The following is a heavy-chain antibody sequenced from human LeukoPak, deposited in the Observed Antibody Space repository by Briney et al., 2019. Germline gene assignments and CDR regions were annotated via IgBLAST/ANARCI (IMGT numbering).Heavy chain of an antibody. Sequence: AASVKVSCKASGYTFTDYYIHWVRQAPGQGLECVGWINPNSGGTNYAQKFQGRVTMTRDTSISTAYMELSRLRSDDTAVYYCARGGSGSYFSWLDPWGQGTLVTVSS. CDR3: ARGGSGSYFSWLDP. V-gene: IGHV1-2*02. CDR1: GYTFTDYY. D-gene: IGHD3-10*01. J-gene: IGHJ5*02. CDR2: INPNSGGT.